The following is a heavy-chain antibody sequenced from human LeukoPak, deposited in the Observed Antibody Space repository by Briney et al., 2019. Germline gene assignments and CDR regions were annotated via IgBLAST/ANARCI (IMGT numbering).Heavy chain of an antibody. CDR3: ARGYCSSTTCSIDY. J-gene: IGHJ4*02. D-gene: IGHD2-2*01. CDR1: GSTFTHYA. Sequence: GASVKVSCKASGSTFTHYAIHWVRQAPGQRLEWMGWINAANGNTRYSQKFQGRVTITRDASASTVYMELSSLRSEDTAIYYCARGYCSSTTCSIDYWGQGTLVTVSS. CDR2: INAANGNT. V-gene: IGHV1-3*01.